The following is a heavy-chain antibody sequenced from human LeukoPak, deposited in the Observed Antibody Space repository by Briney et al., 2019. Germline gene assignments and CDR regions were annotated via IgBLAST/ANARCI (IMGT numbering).Heavy chain of an antibody. V-gene: IGHV3-23*01. D-gene: IGHD5-12*01. J-gene: IGHJ4*02. Sequence: GGSLRLSCAASGFTFSSYAMSWVRQAPGEGLEWVSTIRSSGDSTTYADSVKGRFTISRDNSKNALYLQMNSLRAEDTAVYYCARDGLVATSPRSDYWGQGTLVTVSS. CDR1: GFTFSSYA. CDR3: ARDGLVATSPRSDY. CDR2: IRSSGDST.